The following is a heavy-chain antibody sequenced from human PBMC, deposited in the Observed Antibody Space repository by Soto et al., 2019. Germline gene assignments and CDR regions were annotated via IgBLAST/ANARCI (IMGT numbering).Heavy chain of an antibody. CDR3: SRGIQLWS. CDR2: IIPLSGTP. CDR1: GGTFSNYA. V-gene: IGHV1-69*06. Sequence: QVQLVQSGAEVQKPGSSVKVSCKASGGTFSNYALTWVRQAPGQGLEWMGGIIPLSGTPNYAQKFQDRVTITADKSTTTVYMELSGLRSEDTAVYYCSRGIQLWSWGQGTLVTVSS. J-gene: IGHJ5*02. D-gene: IGHD5-18*01.